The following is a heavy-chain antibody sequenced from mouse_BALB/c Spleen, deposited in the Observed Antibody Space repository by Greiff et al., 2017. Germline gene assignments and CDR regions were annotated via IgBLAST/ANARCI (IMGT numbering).Heavy chain of an antibody. CDR2: IDPANGNT. CDR3: ASDYDGGDFDY. J-gene: IGHJ2*01. D-gene: IGHD2-4*01. CDR1: GFNIKDTY. Sequence: EVKLMESGAELVKPGASVKLSCTASGFNIKDTYMHWVKQRPEQGLEWIGRIDPANGNTKYDPKFQGKATITADTSSNTAYLQLSSLTSEDTAVYYCASDYDGGDFDYWGQGTTLTVSS. V-gene: IGHV14-3*02.